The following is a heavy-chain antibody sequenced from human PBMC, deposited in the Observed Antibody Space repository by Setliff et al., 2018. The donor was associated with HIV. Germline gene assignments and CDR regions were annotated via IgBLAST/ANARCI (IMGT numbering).Heavy chain of an antibody. CDR3: ARGGPTVAFGLDV. V-gene: IGHV4-39*02. J-gene: IGHJ6*02. D-gene: IGHD4-17*01. CDR1: GGSASNSRYY. Sequence: LETLSLTCTVSGGSASNSRYYWAWIRQPPGKGLEYIGSIHYNEKTYFTPSLKSRVTLSVDTSRNHFSLNLNSVTAADTAVYYCARGGPTVAFGLDVWGQGTTVTVSS. CDR2: IHYNEKT.